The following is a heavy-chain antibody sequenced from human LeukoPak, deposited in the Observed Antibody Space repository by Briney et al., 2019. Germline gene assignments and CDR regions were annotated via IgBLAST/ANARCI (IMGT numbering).Heavy chain of an antibody. D-gene: IGHD2-2*01. J-gene: IGHJ4*02. CDR1: GYSISSGYY. Sequence: SETLSLTCTVSGYSISSGYYWGWIRQPPGKGLEWIGYIYHSGSTYYNPSLKSRVTISVDRSKNQFSLKLSSVTAADTAVYYCARDHSKYQLYDYWGQGTLVTVSS. V-gene: IGHV4-38-2*02. CDR3: ARDHSKYQLYDY. CDR2: IYHSGST.